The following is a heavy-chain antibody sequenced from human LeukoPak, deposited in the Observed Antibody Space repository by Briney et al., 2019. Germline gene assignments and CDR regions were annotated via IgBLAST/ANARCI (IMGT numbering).Heavy chain of an antibody. CDR3: ARQAISDGGGY. D-gene: IGHD2-15*01. J-gene: IGHJ4*02. CDR2: IYYTGST. V-gene: IGHV4-39*01. Sequence: SETLSLTGTISGGSISSISYYWSWSRQPPGKGLEWIGSIYYTGSTYYNPSLKSRVTVSVDTSKNQFSLKLSSVTAADTAVYYCARQAISDGGGYWGQGTLVTVSS. CDR1: GGSISSISYY.